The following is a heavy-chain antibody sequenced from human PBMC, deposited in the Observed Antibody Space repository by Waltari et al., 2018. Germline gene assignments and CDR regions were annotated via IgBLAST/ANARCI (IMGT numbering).Heavy chain of an antibody. CDR2: IYSGGST. Sequence: EVQLVESGGGLIQPGGSLRLSCAASGFTVSSNYMSWVRPAPGKGLEWVSFIYSGGSTYYADSVKGRFTISRDNSKNTLYLQMNSLRAEDTAVYYCARVPGRWLQLGYGMDVWGQGTTVTVSS. CDR1: GFTVSSNY. J-gene: IGHJ6*02. V-gene: IGHV3-53*01. CDR3: ARVPGRWLQLGYGMDV. D-gene: IGHD5-12*01.